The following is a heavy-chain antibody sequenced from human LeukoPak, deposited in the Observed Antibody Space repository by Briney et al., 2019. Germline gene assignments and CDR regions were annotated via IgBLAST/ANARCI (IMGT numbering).Heavy chain of an antibody. CDR2: IYYSGNT. Sequence: LSETLSLTCTVSGDSISYYYWSWIRPPPGKGLEWIGKIYYSGNTNYNPSLKSRVTISVDTSKNQFSLKLSSVTAADTAVYYCARVRGYSYDSSDFDYWGQGTLVTVSS. CDR1: GDSISYYY. V-gene: IGHV4-59*01. CDR3: ARVRGYSYDSSDFDY. J-gene: IGHJ4*02. D-gene: IGHD5-18*01.